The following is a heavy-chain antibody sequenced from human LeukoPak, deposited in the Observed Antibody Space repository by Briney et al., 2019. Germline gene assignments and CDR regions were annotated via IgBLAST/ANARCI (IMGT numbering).Heavy chain of an antibody. CDR2: IYYSGST. Sequence: SETLSLTCTVSGGSISSYYWSWIRQPPGKGLECIGYIYYSGSTNYNPSLKSRVTISADTSKNQFSLKLSSVTAADTAVYYCASNTIFGVVIKPHFFDYWGQGTLVTVSS. J-gene: IGHJ4*02. CDR3: ASNTIFGVVIKPHFFDY. V-gene: IGHV4-59*08. D-gene: IGHD3-3*01. CDR1: GGSISSYY.